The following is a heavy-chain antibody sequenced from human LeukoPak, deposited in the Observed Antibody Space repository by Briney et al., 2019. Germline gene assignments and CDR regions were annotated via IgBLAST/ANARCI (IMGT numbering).Heavy chain of an antibody. CDR1: IGSISSSSYY. CDR3: ARHVRGIEPVVYYFDY. J-gene: IGHJ4*02. D-gene: IGHD1-14*01. Sequence: SSETLSLTCTVSIGSISSSSYYWGWIRQPPGKGLEWIGSIYYSESTHYNPSLKSRVTISVDTSKNQCSLKLSSVTAADTAVYYCARHVRGIEPVVYYFDYWGQGTLVTVSS. V-gene: IGHV4-39*01. CDR2: IYYSEST.